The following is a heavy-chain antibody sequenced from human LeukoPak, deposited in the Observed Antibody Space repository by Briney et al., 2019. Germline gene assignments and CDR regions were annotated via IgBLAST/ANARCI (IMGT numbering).Heavy chain of an antibody. V-gene: IGHV4-4*02. Sequence: PSETLSLTCAVSGGSISSSNWWSWVRPPPGKGLEWIGEIYHSGSTNYNPSLKSRVTISVDKSKHQFSLKLSSVTVADTAVYYCARGNLYYYGSGSFYYFDYWGQGTLVTVSS. CDR3: ARGNLYYYGSGSFYYFDY. CDR2: IYHSGST. CDR1: GGSISSSNW. J-gene: IGHJ4*02. D-gene: IGHD3-10*01.